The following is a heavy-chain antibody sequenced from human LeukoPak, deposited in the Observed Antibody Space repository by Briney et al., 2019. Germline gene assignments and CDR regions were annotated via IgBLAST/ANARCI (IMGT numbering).Heavy chain of an antibody. CDR1: GYSFTSYW. CDR3: AGRGFNWFDP. Sequence: PGESLKISCRGSGYSFTSYWIGWVRQMPGKGLEWMGIIYPGDSDTRYSPSFQGRVTISADKSISTAYLQWSSLKASDTALYYCAGRGFNWFDPWGQGTLVNVSS. D-gene: IGHD3-10*01. CDR2: IYPGDSDT. J-gene: IGHJ5*02. V-gene: IGHV5-51*01.